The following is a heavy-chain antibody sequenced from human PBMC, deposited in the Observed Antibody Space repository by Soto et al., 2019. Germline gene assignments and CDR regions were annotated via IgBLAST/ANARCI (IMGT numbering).Heavy chain of an antibody. Sequence: EVQLVETGGGLIQPGGSLRLSCAVSGFTVSTNYMSWVRQAPGKGLEWVSVIYYDDGSTYYADSVKGLFSISRDSSRNTLYLQMNSLRAEDPAVYYCASGQQVILRYYYGLEVWGLGTTVTVSS. V-gene: IGHV3-53*02. CDR2: IYYDDGST. D-gene: IGHD6-13*01. CDR3: ASGQQVILRYYYGLEV. J-gene: IGHJ6*02. CDR1: GFTVSTNY.